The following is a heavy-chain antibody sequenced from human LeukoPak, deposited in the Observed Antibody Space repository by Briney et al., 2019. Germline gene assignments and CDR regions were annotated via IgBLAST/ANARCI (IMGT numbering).Heavy chain of an antibody. D-gene: IGHD3-10*01. CDR1: GSSFTTYW. V-gene: IGHV5-10-1*01. Sequence: GESLKISCKGSGSSFTTYWISWVRQMPGKGLGWMGRIVASVSTNNSRTSFQGHVTIPDDKPISTAYLQWSSLKASDTAMYYCAREVTMVRGGNNDYWGQGTLVTVSS. CDR3: AREVTMVRGGNNDY. J-gene: IGHJ4*02. CDR2: IVASVSTN.